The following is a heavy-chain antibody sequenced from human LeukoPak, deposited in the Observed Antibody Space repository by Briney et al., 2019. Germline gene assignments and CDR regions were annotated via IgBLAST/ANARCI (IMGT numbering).Heavy chain of an antibody. CDR2: IYYSGST. CDR3: ARQPYYDILTGYEPFDY. CDR1: GGSISSSSYY. J-gene: IGHJ4*02. Sequence: SETLSLTCTVSGGSISSSSYYWGWIRQPPGKGLEWIGSIYYSGSTYYNPSLKSRVIISVDTSKNQFSLKLSSVTAADTAVYYCARQPYYDILTGYEPFDYWGQGTLVTVSS. D-gene: IGHD3-9*01. V-gene: IGHV4-39*01.